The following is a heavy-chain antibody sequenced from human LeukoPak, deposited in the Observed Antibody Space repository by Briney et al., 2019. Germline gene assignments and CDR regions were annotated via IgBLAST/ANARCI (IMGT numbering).Heavy chain of an antibody. V-gene: IGHV4-30-4*08. CDR2: IYYSGST. CDR1: GGSISSGDYY. D-gene: IGHD7-27*01. J-gene: IGHJ4*02. Sequence: SETLSLTCTVSGGSISSGDYYWSWIRQPPGKGLEWIGYIYYSGSTYYNPSLKSRVTISVDTSKNQFSLKLSSVTAADTAVYYCARGSTGDPAYFDYWGQGTLVTVSS. CDR3: ARGSTGDPAYFDY.